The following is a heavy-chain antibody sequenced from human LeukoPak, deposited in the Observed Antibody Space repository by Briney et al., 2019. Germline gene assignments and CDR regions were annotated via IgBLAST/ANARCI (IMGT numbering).Heavy chain of an antibody. V-gene: IGHV5-51*01. CDR1: GYRFTSYW. D-gene: IGHD6-13*01. Sequence: GESLKISCKGSGYRFTSYWIGWVRQMPGKGLEWMGIIYPGNSDTRYSPSFQGQVTISADKSISTAYLQWSSLKASDTAMYYCARLFTEQLVHDAFDIWGQGTMVTVSS. CDR2: IYPGNSDT. CDR3: ARLFTEQLVHDAFDI. J-gene: IGHJ3*02.